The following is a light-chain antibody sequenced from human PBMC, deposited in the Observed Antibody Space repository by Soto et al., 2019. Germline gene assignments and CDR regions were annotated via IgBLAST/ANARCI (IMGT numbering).Light chain of an antibody. CDR3: QQSYSNSIT. V-gene: IGKV1-39*01. J-gene: IGKJ5*01. CDR2: AAS. CDR1: QSISSN. Sequence: DIQMTQSPSSLSASIGDRITITCRAIQSISSNLYWFQQKPGQAPTLLIYAASSLQSGVPSRFSGSGSGTDFTLTISSLQPEDFATYYCQQSYSNSITFGQGTRLEIK.